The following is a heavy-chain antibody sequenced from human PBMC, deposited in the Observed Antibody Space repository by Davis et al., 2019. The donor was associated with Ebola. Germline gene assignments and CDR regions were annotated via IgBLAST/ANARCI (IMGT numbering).Heavy chain of an antibody. V-gene: IGHV1-18*04. D-gene: IGHD7-27*01. CDR1: GYTFTSYG. CDR2: ISAYNGNT. J-gene: IGHJ4*02. Sequence: ASVKVSCKASGYTFTSYGISWVRQAPGQGLEWMGWISAYNGNTNYAPKVQGRVTMATDSSTSTAYMEVRSLRSDDTAVYYCARGDAWGDFDYWGQGTLVTVSS. CDR3: ARGDAWGDFDY.